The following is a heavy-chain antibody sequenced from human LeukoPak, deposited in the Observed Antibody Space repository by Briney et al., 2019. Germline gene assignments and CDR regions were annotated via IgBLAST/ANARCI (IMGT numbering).Heavy chain of an antibody. CDR3: ATIAIAVAKFDP. V-gene: IGHV4-39*01. CDR1: GGSISSSSYY. J-gene: IGHJ5*02. Sequence: PSETLSFTCTVSGGSISSSSYYWGWIRQPPGKGLEWIGSIYYSGSTYYNPSLKSRVTISVDTSKNQFSLKLSSVTAADTAVYYCATIAIAVAKFDPWGQGTLVTVSS. D-gene: IGHD6-19*01. CDR2: IYYSGST.